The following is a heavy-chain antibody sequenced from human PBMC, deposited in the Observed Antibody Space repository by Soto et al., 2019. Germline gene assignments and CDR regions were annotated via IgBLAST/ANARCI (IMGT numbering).Heavy chain of an antibody. Sequence: GSGPTLVNPTPALTLTCTFSGFSLSTSGVGVGWIRQPPVKALAWLALIYWNDDKRYSPSLKSRLTITKDTSKTQVVLTMTNMEPVDTATYSCAHRQKELVAFDYWGQGALVTVSS. J-gene: IGHJ4*02. V-gene: IGHV2-5*01. CDR2: IYWNDDK. D-gene: IGHD6-13*01. CDR3: AHRQKELVAFDY. CDR1: GFSLSTSGVG.